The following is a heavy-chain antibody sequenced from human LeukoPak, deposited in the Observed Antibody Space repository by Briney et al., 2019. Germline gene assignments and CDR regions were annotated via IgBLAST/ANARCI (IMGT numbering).Heavy chain of an antibody. V-gene: IGHV4-34*01. J-gene: IGHJ5*02. CDR3: ARRHDYYYGSGSHNNWFDP. Sequence: SETLSLTCAVYGGSFSGYYWSWIRQPPGKGLAWIGEINHSGSTNYNPSLKSRVTISVDTSKNQFSLKLTSVTAADTAVYYCARRHDYYYGSGSHNNWFDPWGQGTLVTVSS. CDR1: GGSFSGYY. D-gene: IGHD3-10*01. CDR2: INHSGST.